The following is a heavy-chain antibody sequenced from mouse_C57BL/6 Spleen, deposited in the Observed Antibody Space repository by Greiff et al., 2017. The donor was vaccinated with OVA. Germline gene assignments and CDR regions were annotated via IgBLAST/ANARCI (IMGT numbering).Heavy chain of an antibody. D-gene: IGHD3-2*02. Sequence: DVHLVESGGGLVKPGGSLKLSCAASGFTFSSYAMSWVRQTPEKRLEWVATISDGGSYTYYPDNVKGRFTISRDNAKNNLYRQMSHLKSEDTAMYYCARDWKAQAYFDYWGQGTTLTVSS. J-gene: IGHJ2*01. CDR2: ISDGGSYT. V-gene: IGHV5-4*01. CDR3: ARDWKAQAYFDY. CDR1: GFTFSSYA.